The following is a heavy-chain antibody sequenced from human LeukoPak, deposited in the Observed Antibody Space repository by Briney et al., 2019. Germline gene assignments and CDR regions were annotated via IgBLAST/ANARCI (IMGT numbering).Heavy chain of an antibody. J-gene: IGHJ4*02. D-gene: IGHD2-8*01. CDR1: GFTFSSYW. CDR3: ARGAHVLMVYAPFDY. Sequence: GGSLRLSCGASGFTFSSYWMHWVRQAPGKGLVWVSSMCTDGSSTTYAESVRGRFTISRDNAKNTLYLQMNSLRAEDTAVYYCARGAHVLMVYAPFDYWGQGTLVTVSS. V-gene: IGHV3-74*03. CDR2: MCTDGSST.